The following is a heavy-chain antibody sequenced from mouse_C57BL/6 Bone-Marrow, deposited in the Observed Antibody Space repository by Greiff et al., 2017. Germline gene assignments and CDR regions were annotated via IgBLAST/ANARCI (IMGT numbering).Heavy chain of an antibody. CDR3: ARGYPRVDY. CDR1: GYSITSGYY. CDR2: ISYDGSN. Sequence: EVKVEESGPGLVKPSQSLSLTCSVTGYSITSGYYWNWIRQFPGNKLEWMGYISYDGSNNYNPSLKNRISITRDTSKNQFFLKLNSVTTEDTATYYCARGYPRVDYWGQGTTLTVSS. D-gene: IGHD1-1*01. J-gene: IGHJ2*01. V-gene: IGHV3-6*01.